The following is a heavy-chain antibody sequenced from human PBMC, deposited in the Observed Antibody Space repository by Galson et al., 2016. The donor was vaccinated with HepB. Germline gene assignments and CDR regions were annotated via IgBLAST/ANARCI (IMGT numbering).Heavy chain of an antibody. D-gene: IGHD2-21*01. CDR1: IFSFGRSA. CDR3: PQGGALHHVAVIAIPPHYFDA. Sequence: SLRHSCAASIFSFGRSALSWVRPAPGKGLEWVSATSGSGGSAYEADSEKGRFIISRDNSKKTLHLQMHSLSADDTAVYYCPQGGALHHVAVIAIPPHYFDAWGQGTLVTVSS. V-gene: IGHV3-23*01. J-gene: IGHJ4*02. CDR2: TSGSGGSA.